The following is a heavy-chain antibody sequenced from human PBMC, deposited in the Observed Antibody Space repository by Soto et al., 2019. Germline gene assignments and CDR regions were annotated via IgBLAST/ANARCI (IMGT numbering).Heavy chain of an antibody. CDR3: ARDNTAMVYSVPDLYGMDV. Sequence: QVQLVQSGAEVKKPGSSVKVSCTASGGTFSSYAISWVRQAPGQGLEWMGGIIPIFGTANYAQKFQGRVTITADESTSTAYMELSSLRSEDTAVYYCARDNTAMVYSVPDLYGMDVCGQGTTVTVSS. V-gene: IGHV1-69*01. J-gene: IGHJ6*02. D-gene: IGHD5-18*01. CDR1: GGTFSSYA. CDR2: IIPIFGTA.